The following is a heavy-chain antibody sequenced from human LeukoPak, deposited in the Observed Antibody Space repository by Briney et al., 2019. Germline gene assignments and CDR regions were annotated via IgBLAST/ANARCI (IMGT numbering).Heavy chain of an antibody. CDR1: GYTFTSYH. D-gene: IGHD2-21*02. CDR3: ATEPTIVVVTGNFEDY. Sequence: GASVKVSCKASGYTFTSYHMHWVRQAPGKGLEWMGGFDPEDGETIYAQKFQGRVTMTEDTSTDTAYMELSSLRSEDTAVYYCATEPTIVVVTGNFEDYWGQGTLVTVSS. V-gene: IGHV1-24*01. J-gene: IGHJ4*02. CDR2: FDPEDGET.